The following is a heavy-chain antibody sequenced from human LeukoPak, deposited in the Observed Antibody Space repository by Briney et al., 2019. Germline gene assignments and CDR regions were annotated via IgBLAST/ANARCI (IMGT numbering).Heavy chain of an antibody. Sequence: GESLKISCKGSGYSFPSYWIGWVRQMPGKGLEWMGIIYPGDSDTRYSPSFQGQVTISADKSIITAYLQWSSLKASDTAMYYCARTGYSSGWYGSFDIWGQGTLVTVSS. D-gene: IGHD6-19*01. CDR2: IYPGDSDT. J-gene: IGHJ3*02. V-gene: IGHV5-51*01. CDR1: GYSFPSYW. CDR3: ARTGYSSGWYGSFDI.